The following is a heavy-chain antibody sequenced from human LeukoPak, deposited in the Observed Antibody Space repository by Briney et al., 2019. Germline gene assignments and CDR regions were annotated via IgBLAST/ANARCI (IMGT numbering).Heavy chain of an antibody. V-gene: IGHV1-46*01. Sequence: ASVKVSCKASGYTFTSYYMHWMRQAPGQGPEWMGIINPRGGSTDYSQKFQGRVTMTTDTSTSTAYMELRSLRSDDTAVYYCARGPGGRRGYYPLEDSYYYYYMDVWGKGTTVTVSS. CDR1: GYTFTSYY. CDR2: INPRGGST. CDR3: ARGPGGRRGYYPLEDSYYYYYMDV. J-gene: IGHJ6*03. D-gene: IGHD3-22*01.